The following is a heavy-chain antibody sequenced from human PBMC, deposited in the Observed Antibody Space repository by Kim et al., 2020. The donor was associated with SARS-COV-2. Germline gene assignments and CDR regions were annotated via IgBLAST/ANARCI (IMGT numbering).Heavy chain of an antibody. CDR3: ASDLRVTFFGVVVEDAFDI. CDR1: GGSINGDY. V-gene: IGHV4-4*07. CDR2: SYTSGST. Sequence: SETLSLTCTVSGGSINGDYGSWIRHPAGKGLEWIGRSYTSGSTNYNPSVKSRVTMSVDTYKNQFSLKLSSVTAADTAVYYCASDLRVTFFGVVVEDAFDIWGQGTMVTVSS. D-gene: IGHD3-3*01. J-gene: IGHJ3*02.